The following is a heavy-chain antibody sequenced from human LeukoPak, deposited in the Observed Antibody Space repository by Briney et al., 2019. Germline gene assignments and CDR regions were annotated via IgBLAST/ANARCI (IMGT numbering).Heavy chain of an antibody. J-gene: IGHJ4*02. V-gene: IGHV3-33*01. Sequence: GGSLRLSCAASGLTFSSYAMHWVRQAPSKGLEWVAVIWYDGSNKYYADSVKGRFTISRNNSENTLYLQMNSLRVEDTAVYYCARDRGTNLRLTSAGSFDYWGQGTLVTVSS. CDR3: ARDRGTNLRLTSAGSFDY. CDR1: GLTFSSYA. D-gene: IGHD6-13*01. CDR2: IWYDGSNK.